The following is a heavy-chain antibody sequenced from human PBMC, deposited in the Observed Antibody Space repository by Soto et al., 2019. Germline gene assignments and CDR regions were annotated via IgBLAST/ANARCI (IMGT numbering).Heavy chain of an antibody. CDR3: AKDVVGATKRAYYFDY. V-gene: IGHV3-30*18. CDR1: GFTFSSYG. CDR2: ISYDGSNK. D-gene: IGHD1-26*01. Sequence: GGSLRLSCAASGFTFSSYGMHWVRQAPGKGLEWVAVISYDGSNKYYADSVKGRFTISRDNSKNTLYLQMNSLRAEDTAVYYCAKDVVGATKRAYYFDYWGQGTLVTVSS. J-gene: IGHJ4*02.